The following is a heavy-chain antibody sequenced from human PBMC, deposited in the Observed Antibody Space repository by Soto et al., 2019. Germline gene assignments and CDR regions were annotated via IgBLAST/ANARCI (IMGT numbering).Heavy chain of an antibody. V-gene: IGHV3-33*01. Sequence: PGGSLRLSCAASGFTFSSYGMHWVRQAPGKGLEWVAVIWYDGSNKYYADSVKGRFTISRDNSKNTLYLQMNSLRAEDTAVYYCARVGDYYGSGSYYINYYYGMDVWGQGTTVTVSS. CDR3: ARVGDYYGSGSYYINYYYGMDV. CDR1: GFTFSSYG. J-gene: IGHJ6*02. CDR2: IWYDGSNK. D-gene: IGHD3-10*01.